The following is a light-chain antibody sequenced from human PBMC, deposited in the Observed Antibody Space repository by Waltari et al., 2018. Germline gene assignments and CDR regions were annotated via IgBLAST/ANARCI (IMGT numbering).Light chain of an antibody. CDR1: SSDIGAYDY. V-gene: IGLV2-14*01. CDR3: SSPTTRSTQV. CDR2: DVR. Sequence: QSGLTQPASVSGSPGPSITISCIGTSSDIGAYDYVPWYQQHPGKAPKLLIYDVRDRPSGGSHRFSGSKSGNAASLTISGLQAEDEATYYCSSPTTRSTQVFGSGTKVTV. J-gene: IGLJ1*01.